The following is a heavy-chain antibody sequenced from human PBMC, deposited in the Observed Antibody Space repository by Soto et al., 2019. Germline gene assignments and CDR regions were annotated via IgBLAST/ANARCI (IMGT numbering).Heavy chain of an antibody. CDR1: GYTFTGYY. CDR2: INPNSGGT. D-gene: IGHD3-3*01. J-gene: IGHJ4*02. Sequence: ASVEVSCKASGYTFTGYYMHWVRQAPGQGLEWMGWINPNSGGTNYAQKFQGWVTMTRDTSISTAYMELSRLRSDDTAVYYCAGGGDDFWSGYLIYYFDYWGQGTRVTVSS. CDR3: AGGGDDFWSGYLIYYFDY. V-gene: IGHV1-2*04.